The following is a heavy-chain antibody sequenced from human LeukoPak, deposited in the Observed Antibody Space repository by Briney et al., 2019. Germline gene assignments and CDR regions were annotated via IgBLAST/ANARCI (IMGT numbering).Heavy chain of an antibody. V-gene: IGHV1-8*01. CDR3: ARAFDYDFWSGYYFNYYYYMDV. J-gene: IGHJ6*03. CDR1: GHTFTSYD. CDR2: MNPNSGNT. Sequence: GASVKVSCKASGHTFTSYDINWVRRATGQGLEWMGWMNPNSGNTGYAQKFQGRVTITRNTSISTAYMELSSLRSEDTAVYYCARAFDYDFWSGYYFNYYYYMDVWGKGTTVTVSS. D-gene: IGHD3-3*01.